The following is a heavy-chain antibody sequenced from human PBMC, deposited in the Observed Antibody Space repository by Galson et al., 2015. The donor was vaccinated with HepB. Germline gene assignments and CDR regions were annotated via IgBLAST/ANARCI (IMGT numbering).Heavy chain of an antibody. CDR2: ISSNGGST. J-gene: IGHJ4*02. Sequence: SLRLSCAASGFTFSTYTMQWVRQAPGKGLDYVSTISSNGGSTYYANSVKGRFTISRDNSKNTLYLQMGSLRAEDMAVYYCARVGIAVAGSPSRFVPYFGYWGQGTLVTVSA. V-gene: IGHV3-64*01. CDR3: ARVGIAVAGSPSRFVPYFGY. D-gene: IGHD6-19*01. CDR1: GFTFSTYT.